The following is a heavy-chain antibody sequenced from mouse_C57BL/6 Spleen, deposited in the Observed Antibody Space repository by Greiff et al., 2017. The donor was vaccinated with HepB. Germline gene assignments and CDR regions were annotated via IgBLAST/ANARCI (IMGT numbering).Heavy chain of an antibody. V-gene: IGHV5-16*01. CDR1: GFTFSDYY. Sequence: VQLKESEGGLVQPGSSMKLSCTASGFTFSDYYMAWVRQVPEKGLEWVANINYDGSSTYYLDSLKSRFIISRDNAKNILYLQMSSLKSEDTATYYCARAFYGNYFWYFDVWGTGTTVTVSS. J-gene: IGHJ1*03. CDR2: INYDGSST. D-gene: IGHD2-10*01. CDR3: ARAFYGNYFWYFDV.